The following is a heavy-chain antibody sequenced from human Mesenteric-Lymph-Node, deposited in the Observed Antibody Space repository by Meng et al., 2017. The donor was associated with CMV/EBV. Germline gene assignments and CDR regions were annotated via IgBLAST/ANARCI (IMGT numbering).Heavy chain of an antibody. CDR2: IIPIFGTA. J-gene: IGHJ3*02. Sequence: SVKVSCKASGGTLSRNSISWVRQAPGQGLEWMGGIIPIFGTANYAQKLQGRVTITTDESASTAYMELSSLRSEDTAIYYCAREQWRVYSTSSPPVFGAFDIWGQGTMVTVSS. D-gene: IGHD6-6*01. CDR1: GGTLSRNS. CDR3: AREQWRVYSTSSPPVFGAFDI. V-gene: IGHV1-69*05.